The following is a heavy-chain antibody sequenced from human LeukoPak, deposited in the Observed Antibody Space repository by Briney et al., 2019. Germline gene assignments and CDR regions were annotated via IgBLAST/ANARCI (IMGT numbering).Heavy chain of an antibody. Sequence: GGSLRLSCAASGFTFSNAWMSWVRQAPGKGLEWVGRIKSKTDGGTTDYAAPVKGRFTISRDDSKNTLYLQMNSLKTEDTAVYYCTTVERLGIEYFQHWGHGTLVTVSS. CDR2: IKSKTDGGTT. CDR1: GFTFSNAW. J-gene: IGHJ1*01. D-gene: IGHD6-25*01. V-gene: IGHV3-15*01. CDR3: TTVERLGIEYFQH.